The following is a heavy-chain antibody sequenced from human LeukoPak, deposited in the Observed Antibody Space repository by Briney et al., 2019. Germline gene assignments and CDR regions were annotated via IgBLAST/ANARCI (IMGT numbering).Heavy chain of an antibody. CDR3: ARGDLRYFDWLLN. D-gene: IGHD3-9*01. Sequence: SVKVSCKASGGTFSSYAISWVRQAPGQGLEWMGGIIPIFGTANYAQKFQGRVTMTRDTSISTAYMEPSRLRSDDTAVYYCARGDLRYFDWLLNWGQGTLVTVSS. CDR2: IIPIFGTA. CDR1: GGTFSSYA. V-gene: IGHV1-69*05. J-gene: IGHJ4*02.